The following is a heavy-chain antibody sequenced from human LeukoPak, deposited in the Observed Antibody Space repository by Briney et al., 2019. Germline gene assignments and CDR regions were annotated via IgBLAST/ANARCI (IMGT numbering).Heavy chain of an antibody. D-gene: IGHD3-22*01. Sequence: GGSLRLSCAASGFTFRTDGMHWVRQAPGKGLEWVANIWSDGSNKNYADSVKGRFTTSRDHSKNTLFLQMNSLRAEDTAVYYCAKADPLYYYDSSGPLAYWGQGTLVTVPS. CDR1: GFTFRTDG. CDR3: AKADPLYYYDSSGPLAY. J-gene: IGHJ4*02. CDR2: IWSDGSNK. V-gene: IGHV3-33*06.